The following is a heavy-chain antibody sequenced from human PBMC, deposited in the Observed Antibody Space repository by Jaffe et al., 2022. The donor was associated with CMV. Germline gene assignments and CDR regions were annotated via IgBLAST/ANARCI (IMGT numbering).Heavy chain of an antibody. J-gene: IGHJ3*02. CDR3: ARHPRRQWLVRGAFDI. D-gene: IGHD6-19*01. V-gene: IGHV4-39*01. CDR2: IYYSGST. CDR1: GGSISSSSYY. Sequence: QLQLQESGPGLVKPSETLSLTCTVSGGSISSSSYYWGWIRQPPGKGLEWIGSIYYSGSTYYNPSLKSRVTISVDTSKNQFSLKLSSVTAADTAVYYCARHPRRQWLVRGAFDIWGQGTMVTVSS.